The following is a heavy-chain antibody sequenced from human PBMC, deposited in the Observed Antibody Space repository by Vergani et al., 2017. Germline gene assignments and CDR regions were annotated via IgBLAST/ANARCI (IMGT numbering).Heavy chain of an antibody. J-gene: IGHJ4*02. Sequence: EVQLLESGGGLVQPGGSLRLSCAASGFTFSSYAMSWVRQAPGKGLEWVSAISGSGGSTYYADSVKGRFTISRDNSKNTLYLQMNSLRAEDTAVYYCARDMLDFWSGYYDYWGQGTLVTVSS. D-gene: IGHD3-3*01. CDR3: ARDMLDFWSGYYDY. CDR1: GFTFSSYA. V-gene: IGHV3-23*01. CDR2: ISGSGGST.